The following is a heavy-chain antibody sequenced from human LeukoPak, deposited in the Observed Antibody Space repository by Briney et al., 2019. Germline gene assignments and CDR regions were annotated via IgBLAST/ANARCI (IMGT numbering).Heavy chain of an antibody. D-gene: IGHD3-16*01. J-gene: IGHJ4*02. V-gene: IGHV3-21*01. Sequence: KSGGSLRLSCAASGFTFSIYTMNWVRQAPGKGLEWVSAISSSNSYIYYADSVRGRFTISRDNAKNSLYLQMNSLRVEDTAVYYCARWGDYWGQGTLVTVSS. CDR1: GFTFSIYT. CDR2: ISSSNSYI. CDR3: ARWGDY.